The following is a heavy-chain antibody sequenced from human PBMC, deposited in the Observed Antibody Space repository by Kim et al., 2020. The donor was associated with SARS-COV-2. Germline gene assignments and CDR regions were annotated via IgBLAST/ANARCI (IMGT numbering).Heavy chain of an antibody. J-gene: IGHJ4*02. CDR3: ARERASGSYYGRYYFDY. V-gene: IGHV3-7*01. D-gene: IGHD1-26*01. CDR2: IKQDGSEK. Sequence: GGSLRLSCAASGFTFSSYWMSWVRQAPGKGLEWVANIKQDGSEKYYVDSVKGRFTISRDNAKNSLYLQMNSLRAEDTAVYYCARERASGSYYGRYYFDYWGQGTLVTGSS. CDR1: GFTFSSYW.